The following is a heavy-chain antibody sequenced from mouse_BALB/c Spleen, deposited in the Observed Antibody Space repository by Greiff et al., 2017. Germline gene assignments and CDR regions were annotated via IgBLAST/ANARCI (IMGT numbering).Heavy chain of an antibody. J-gene: IGHJ3*01. CDR3: AYYGSSFAY. CDR2: IDPANGNT. Sequence: VQRVESGAELVKPGASVKLSCTASGFNIKDTYMHWVKQRPEQGLEWIGRIDPANGNTKYDPKFQGKATITADTSSNTAYLQLCSLTSEDTAVYYCAYYGSSFAYWGQGTLVTVSA. D-gene: IGHD1-1*01. CDR1: GFNIKDTY. V-gene: IGHV14-3*02.